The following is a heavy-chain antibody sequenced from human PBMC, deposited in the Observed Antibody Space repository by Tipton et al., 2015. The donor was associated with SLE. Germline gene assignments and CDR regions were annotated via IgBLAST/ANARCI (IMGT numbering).Heavy chain of an antibody. CDR2: IYTSGST. CDR1: GGSISSYY. J-gene: IGHJ4*02. D-gene: IGHD4-11*01. Sequence: TLSLTCTVSGGSISSYYWSWIRQPAGKGLEWIGYIYTSGSTIYNPSLKSRVTISVDRSKNQFSLKLSSVTAADTAVYYCASDNYVFDYWGQGTLVTVSS. V-gene: IGHV4-4*09. CDR3: ASDNYVFDY.